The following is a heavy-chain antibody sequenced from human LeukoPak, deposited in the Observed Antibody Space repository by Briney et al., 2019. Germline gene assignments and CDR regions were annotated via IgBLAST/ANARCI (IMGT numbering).Heavy chain of an antibody. CDR2: INHSGST. CDR3: ARYLRDFDWLGLYYYYGMDV. CDR1: GGSFSGYY. V-gene: IGHV4-34*01. Sequence: SETLSLTCAVYGGSFSGYYWSWIRQPPGEGLEGIGEINHSGSTNYNPSLKSRVTISVDTSKNQFSLKLSSVTAADTAVYYCARYLRDFDWLGLYYYYGMDVWGQGTTVTVSS. D-gene: IGHD3-9*01. J-gene: IGHJ6*02.